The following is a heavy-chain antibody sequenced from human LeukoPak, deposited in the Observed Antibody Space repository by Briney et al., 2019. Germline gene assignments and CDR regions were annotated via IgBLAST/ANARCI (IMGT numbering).Heavy chain of an antibody. J-gene: IGHJ5*02. CDR3: ARLITISGVTISGRWFDP. CDR2: ISVYNDNT. V-gene: IGHV1-18*01. Sequence: ASVKVSCKASGYTLSSWGISWVRQAPGQGLEWMRWISVYNDNTNYAQKFQGRVTMTADTSTSTAYMELRSLRSDDTAVYYCARLITISGVTISGRWFDPWGQGTLVTVSS. CDR1: GYTLSSWG. D-gene: IGHD3-3*01.